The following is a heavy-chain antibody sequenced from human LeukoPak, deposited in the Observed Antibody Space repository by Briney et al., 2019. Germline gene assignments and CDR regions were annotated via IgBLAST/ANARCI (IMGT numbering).Heavy chain of an antibody. J-gene: IGHJ3*02. CDR2: VFYSGSA. Sequence: SETLSLTCAVSGASIYTVGSFWGWIRQPPGKGLEWIGSVFYSGSANYNPSLQSRVTVSVDTSRNQFSLRLSSVTPADTAVYYCARRPSWPTTSAFDIWGQGTLVTVSP. D-gene: IGHD4-17*01. V-gene: IGHV4-39*01. CDR3: ARRPSWPTTSAFDI. CDR1: GASIYTVGSF.